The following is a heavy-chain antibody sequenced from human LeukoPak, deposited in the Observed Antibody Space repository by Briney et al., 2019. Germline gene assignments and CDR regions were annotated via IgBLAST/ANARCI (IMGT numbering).Heavy chain of an antibody. D-gene: IGHD3-22*01. Sequence: GGSLRLSCAASGFTFKVYYMSWLRQAPGKGLEWVAYICDSGRTVYYADSVKGRFTISRDNAKNSVYLQMNNLRAEDTAVYYCARDRLGDYDHSGYYDKWGQGTLVTVSS. V-gene: IGHV3-11*01. CDR1: GFTFKVYY. CDR2: ICDSGRTV. CDR3: ARDRLGDYDHSGYYDK. J-gene: IGHJ4*02.